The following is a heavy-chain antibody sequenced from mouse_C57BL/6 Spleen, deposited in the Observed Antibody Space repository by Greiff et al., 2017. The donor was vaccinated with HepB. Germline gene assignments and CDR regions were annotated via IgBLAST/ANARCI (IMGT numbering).Heavy chain of an antibody. J-gene: IGHJ2*01. V-gene: IGHV5-17*01. CDR2: ISSGSSTI. CDR1: GFTFSDYG. CDR3: AIYGYGGFDY. D-gene: IGHD2-2*01. Sequence: EVQVVESGGGLVKPGGSLKLSCAASGFTFSDYGMHWVRQAPEKGLEWVAYISSGSSTIYYADTVKGRFTISRDNAKNTLFLQMTSLRSEDTAMYYCAIYGYGGFDYWGQGTTLTVSS.